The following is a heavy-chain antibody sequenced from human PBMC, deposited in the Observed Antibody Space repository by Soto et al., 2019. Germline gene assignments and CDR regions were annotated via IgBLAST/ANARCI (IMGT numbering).Heavy chain of an antibody. D-gene: IGHD2-15*01. CDR1: GFTFSSYW. CDR3: ARRGRGRNCSGGSCYSGDYYYYMDV. CDR2: IKQDGSEK. J-gene: IGHJ6*03. Sequence: GGSLRLSCAASGFTFSSYWMSWVRQAPGKGLEWVANIKQDGSEKYYVDSVKGRFTISRDNAKNSLYLQMNSLGAEDTAVYYCARRGRGRNCSGGSCYSGDYYYYMDVWGKGTTVTVSS. V-gene: IGHV3-7*01.